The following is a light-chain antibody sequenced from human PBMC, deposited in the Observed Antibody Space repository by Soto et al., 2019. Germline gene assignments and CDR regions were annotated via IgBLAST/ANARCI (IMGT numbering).Light chain of an antibody. CDR2: GAS. Sequence: IVLTQSPGTLSLSPGERATLSCRASQSISSNYLAWYQQKPGQAPRLINYGASNRATGIPDRFSGSGSGTDFTLTITRLEPEDFAVYYCQQYGSSIYTFGQGTKLEI. J-gene: IGKJ2*01. CDR3: QQYGSSIYT. CDR1: QSISSNY. V-gene: IGKV3-20*01.